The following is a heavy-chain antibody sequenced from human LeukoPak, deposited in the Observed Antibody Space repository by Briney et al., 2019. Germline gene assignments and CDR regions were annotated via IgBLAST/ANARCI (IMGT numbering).Heavy chain of an antibody. J-gene: IGHJ5*02. V-gene: IGHV3-74*01. CDR2: INSDGSST. Sequence: PGGSLRLSCAASGFTFSSYWMHWVRQAPGKGLVWASRINSDGSSTSYADSVKGRFTISRDNAKNTLYLQMNSLRAEDTAVYYCARDPQDDFWSGRGFDPWGQGTLVTVSS. CDR3: ARDPQDDFWSGRGFDP. CDR1: GFTFSSYW. D-gene: IGHD3-3*01.